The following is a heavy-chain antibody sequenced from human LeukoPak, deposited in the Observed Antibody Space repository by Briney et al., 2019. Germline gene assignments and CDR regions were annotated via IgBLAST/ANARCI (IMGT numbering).Heavy chain of an antibody. CDR2: ISSSGSTI. CDR1: GFTFSSYE. V-gene: IGHV3-48*03. Sequence: GGSLRLSCAASGFTFSSYEMNWVRQAPGKGLEWVSYISSSGSTIYYADSVKGRFTISRDNSKNTLYLQMNSLRAEDTAVYYCAKTHLYGDYVVWYFDYWGQGTLVTVSS. CDR3: AKTHLYGDYVVWYFDY. J-gene: IGHJ4*02. D-gene: IGHD4-17*01.